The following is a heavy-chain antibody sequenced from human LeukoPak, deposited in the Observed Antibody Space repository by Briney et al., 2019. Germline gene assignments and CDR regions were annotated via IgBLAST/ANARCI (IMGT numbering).Heavy chain of an antibody. V-gene: IGHV3-23*01. Sequence: PAGSLRLSCAASGVTFSSSSISWVRQAPGKGLEWRSTINGDGGGDTTDYADSLKGRFTIPRDTSKNTLYLQMSSLRPDDTALYSSAQAYPTDRGVNFDYWGQGTLVTVSS. CDR1: GVTFSSSS. CDR3: AQAYPTDRGVNFDY. CDR2: INGDGGGDTT. J-gene: IGHJ4*02. D-gene: IGHD3-10*01.